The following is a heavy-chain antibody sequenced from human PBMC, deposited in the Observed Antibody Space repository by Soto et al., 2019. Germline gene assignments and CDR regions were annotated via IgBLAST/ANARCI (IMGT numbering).Heavy chain of an antibody. V-gene: IGHV1-8*01. CDR2: MNPNSGNT. Sequence: ASVKVSCKASGYTFTSYDINWVRQATGQGLEWMGWMNPNSGNTGYAQKFQGRVTMTRNTSISTAYMELSSLRSEDTAVYYCARGLMITFGGVIVRGYFDPWGRGNLVT. D-gene: IGHD3-16*02. CDR3: ARGLMITFGGVIVRGYFDP. CDR1: GYTFTSYD. J-gene: IGHJ2*01.